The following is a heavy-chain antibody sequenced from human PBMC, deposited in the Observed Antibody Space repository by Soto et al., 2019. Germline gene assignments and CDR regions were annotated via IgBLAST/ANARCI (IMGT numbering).Heavy chain of an antibody. CDR3: VRDSRYCTDGGCASMSDAFDV. D-gene: IGHD2-8*01. V-gene: IGHV4-4*02. CDR2: IYHSGTT. J-gene: IGHJ3*01. Sequence: QVQLQESGPGLVKPSGTLSLTCTVSGFSVRSNKYWRRVRQSPGKHLEWIAEIYHSGTTYYNPSLSGRVTISMDNSKNQISLILISVTAADTAVYHCVRDSRYCTDGGCASMSDAFDVWGQGTLVTVSS. CDR1: GFSVRSNKY.